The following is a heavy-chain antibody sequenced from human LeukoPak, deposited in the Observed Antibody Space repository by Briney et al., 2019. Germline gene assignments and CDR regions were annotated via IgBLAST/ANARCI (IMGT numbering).Heavy chain of an antibody. CDR3: ARVYSWFGDTPIDY. J-gene: IGHJ4*02. V-gene: IGHV4-59*11. CDR1: GGSISSHY. Sequence: PSETLSLTCTVSGGSISSHYWSWIRQPPGKGLEWIGYIDYSGSTNYNPSLKSRVTISVDTSKNQCSLKLSSVTAADTAVYYCARVYSWFGDTPIDYWGQGTLVTVSS. D-gene: IGHD3-10*01. CDR2: IDYSGST.